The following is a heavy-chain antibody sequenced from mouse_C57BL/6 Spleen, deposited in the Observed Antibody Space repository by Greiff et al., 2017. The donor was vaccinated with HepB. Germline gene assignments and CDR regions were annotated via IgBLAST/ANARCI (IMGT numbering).Heavy chain of an antibody. V-gene: IGHV5-4*01. D-gene: IGHD2-5*01. CDR3: ARDKDYSNYVFAY. CDR1: GFTFSSYA. Sequence: EVQLVESGGGLVKPGGSLKLSCAASGFTFSSYAMSWVRQTPEKRLEWVATISDGGSYTYYPDNVKGRFTISRDNAKNNLYLQMSHLKSEDTAMYYCARDKDYSNYVFAYWGQGTLVTVSA. CDR2: ISDGGSYT. J-gene: IGHJ3*01.